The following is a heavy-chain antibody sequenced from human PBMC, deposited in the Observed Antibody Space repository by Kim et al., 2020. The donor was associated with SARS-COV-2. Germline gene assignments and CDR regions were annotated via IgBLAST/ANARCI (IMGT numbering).Heavy chain of an antibody. J-gene: IGHJ3*02. CDR2: IYHSGST. CDR1: GGSISSSNW. D-gene: IGHD3-22*01. V-gene: IGHV4-4*02. CDR3: AREGYDSKLKSRGVGDAFDI. Sequence: SETLSLTCAVSGGSISSSNWWCWVRQPPGKGLEWIGEIYHSGSTNYNPSLKSRVTISVDKSKNQLSLKLSSVTAADTAVYYCAREGYDSKLKSRGVGDAFDIWGRARMLTVSS.